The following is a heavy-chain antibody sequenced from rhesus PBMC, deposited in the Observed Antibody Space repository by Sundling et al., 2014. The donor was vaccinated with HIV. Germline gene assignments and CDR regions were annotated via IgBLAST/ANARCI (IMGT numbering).Heavy chain of an antibody. Sequence: EVQLVETGGGLVQPGGSLKLSCAASGFTFSTYAMSWVRQAPGKGLEWVSGINSAGNNTYYADSVKGRFTISRDNSKNTLSLLVNSLRTEDTAVYYCATSLFDYWGQGALVTVSS. CDR1: GFTFSTYA. V-gene: IGHV3-103*01. D-gene: IGHD2-15*01. J-gene: IGHJ4*01. CDR2: INSAGNNT. CDR3: ATSLFDY.